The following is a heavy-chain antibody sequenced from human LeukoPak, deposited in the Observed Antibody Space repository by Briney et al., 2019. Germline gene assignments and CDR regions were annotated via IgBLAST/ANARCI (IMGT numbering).Heavy chain of an antibody. Sequence: PGGSLRLSCAASGSTFSNAWMSWVRQAPGKGLEWVGRIKKKTDGETTDYAAPVKGRFTISRDDSKNTLHLEMNSLKSDDTAVYYCAAGTGTSDFDYWGQGTLVTVSS. V-gene: IGHV3-15*01. CDR3: AAGTGTSDFDY. J-gene: IGHJ4*02. CDR1: GSTFSNAW. CDR2: IKKKTDGETT. D-gene: IGHD1-1*01.